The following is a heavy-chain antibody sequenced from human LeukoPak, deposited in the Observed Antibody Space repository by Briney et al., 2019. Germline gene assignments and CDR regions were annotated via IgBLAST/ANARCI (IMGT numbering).Heavy chain of an antibody. D-gene: IGHD6-13*01. V-gene: IGHV3-7*01. CDR2: IKQDGSEK. J-gene: IGHJ6*03. CDR1: GFTFSSYW. CDR3: ARMYSSSWYSSHSYYYYYMDV. Sequence: SGGSLRLSCAASGFTFSSYWMSWVRQAPGKGLEWVANIKQDGSEKYYVDSVKGRFTISRDNAKNSLYLQMNSLRAEDTAVYYCARMYSSSWYSSHSYYYYYMDVWGKGTTVTVSS.